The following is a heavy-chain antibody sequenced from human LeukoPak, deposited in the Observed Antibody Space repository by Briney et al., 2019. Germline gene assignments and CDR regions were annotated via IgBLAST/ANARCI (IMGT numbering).Heavy chain of an antibody. CDR3: AKGGQMMVEVARRGAFDI. CDR2: ISYSGGTT. CDR1: GFTFSSYA. V-gene: IGHV3-23*01. Sequence: PGGSLRLSCAASGFTFSSYAMSWVRQAPGKGLEWVSCISYSGGTTYYADSVKGRFTISRDNSKNTLYLQMNSLRAEDTAVYYCAKGGQMMVEVARRGAFDIWGQGTMVTVSS. D-gene: IGHD1-1*01. J-gene: IGHJ3*02.